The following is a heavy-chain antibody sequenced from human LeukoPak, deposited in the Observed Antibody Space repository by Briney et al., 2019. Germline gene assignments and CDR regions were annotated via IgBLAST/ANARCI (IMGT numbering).Heavy chain of an antibody. Sequence: ASVKVSCKASGYTFTSYDINWVRQATGQGLEWMGWMNPNSGNTGYAQKFQGRVTMTRNTSISTAYMELSRLRSDDTAVYYCAISSSWYFSGYWGQGTLVTVSS. CDR1: GYTFTSYD. D-gene: IGHD6-13*01. CDR3: AISSSWYFSGY. CDR2: MNPNSGNT. V-gene: IGHV1-8*01. J-gene: IGHJ4*02.